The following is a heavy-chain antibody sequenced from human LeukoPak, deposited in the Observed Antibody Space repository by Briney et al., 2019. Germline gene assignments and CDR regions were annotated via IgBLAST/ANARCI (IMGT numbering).Heavy chain of an antibody. CDR3: ARGRYCSSTSCYGYYYYGMDV. D-gene: IGHD2-2*01. J-gene: IGHJ6*02. CDR2: IKQDGSER. Sequence: PGGSLRLSCAASGFTFSSYWMSWVRQAPGKGLEWVANIKQDGSERYYVDSVKGRFTISRDNAKKSLYLQMNSLRAEDTAVYYCARGRYCSSTSCYGYYYYGMDVWGQGTTVTVSS. V-gene: IGHV3-7*01. CDR1: GFTFSSYW.